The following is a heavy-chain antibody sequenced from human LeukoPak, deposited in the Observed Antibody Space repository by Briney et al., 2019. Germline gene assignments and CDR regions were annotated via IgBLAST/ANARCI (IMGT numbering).Heavy chain of an antibody. D-gene: IGHD7-27*01. Sequence: GGSLRLSCAASGFTVSSNYMSWVRQAPGKGLEWVSVIYSGGSTYYADSVKGRFTISRDNSKNTLYLQMNSLRAEDTAVYYCARASLDLTGDNAFDIWGQGTMVTVSS. CDR2: IYSGGST. CDR1: GFTVSSNY. V-gene: IGHV3-53*01. J-gene: IGHJ3*02. CDR3: ARASLDLTGDNAFDI.